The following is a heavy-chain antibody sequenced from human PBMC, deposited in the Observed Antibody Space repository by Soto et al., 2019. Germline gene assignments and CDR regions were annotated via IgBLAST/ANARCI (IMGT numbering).Heavy chain of an antibody. CDR2: FDPEDGET. V-gene: IGHV1-24*01. CDR3: AINGDILTGRYKNAFDI. CDR1: GYTLTELS. J-gene: IGHJ3*02. Sequence: ASVKVSCKVSGYTLTELSMHWVRQAPGKGLEWMGGFDPEDGETIYAQKFQGRVTMTEDTSTDAAYMELSSLRSEDTAVYYCAINGDILTGRYKNAFDIWGQGTMVTVSS. D-gene: IGHD3-9*01.